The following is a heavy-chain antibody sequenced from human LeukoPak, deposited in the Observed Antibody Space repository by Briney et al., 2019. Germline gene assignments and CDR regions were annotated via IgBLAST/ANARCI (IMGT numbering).Heavy chain of an antibody. D-gene: IGHD2-15*01. CDR1: GFTFSSYA. Sequence: QPGRSLRLSCAASGFTFSSYAMDWVRQAPGKGLEWVAVISYDGSNKYYADSVKGRFTISRDNSKNTLYLQMNSLRAEDTAVYYCAMVAVGSSEYFQHWGQGTLVTVSS. J-gene: IGHJ1*01. V-gene: IGHV3-30-3*01. CDR2: ISYDGSNK. CDR3: AMVAVGSSEYFQH.